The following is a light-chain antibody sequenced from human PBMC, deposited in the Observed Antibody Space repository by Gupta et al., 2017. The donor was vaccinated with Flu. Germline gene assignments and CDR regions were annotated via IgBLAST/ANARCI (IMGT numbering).Light chain of an antibody. J-gene: IGLJ2*01. V-gene: IGLV3-21*02. CDR2: DDT. CDR1: NIESKT. Sequence: SYVLTQPPSVSVAPGQTARIIWGGNNIESKTVHWYQQKPGQAPMLVVYDDTARPSGIPERVSASNSGNTATLTISRVEAGDEADYYCQVWDSSSDHWVFGGGTKLAVL. CDR3: QVWDSSSDHWV.